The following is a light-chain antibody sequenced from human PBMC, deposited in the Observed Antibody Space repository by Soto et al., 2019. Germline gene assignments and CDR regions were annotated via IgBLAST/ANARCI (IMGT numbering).Light chain of an antibody. J-gene: IGLJ1*01. Sequence: QSALTQPASVSGSPGQSITISCTGTSSDVGGYNYVSWYQQHPGKAPKLMIYEVSNRPSGVSNRFSGSKSGNTASLTISGLQAEDEADYYCSSYTSSTSYAFGPGTKLTVL. CDR1: SSDVGGYNY. V-gene: IGLV2-14*01. CDR3: SSYTSSTSYA. CDR2: EVS.